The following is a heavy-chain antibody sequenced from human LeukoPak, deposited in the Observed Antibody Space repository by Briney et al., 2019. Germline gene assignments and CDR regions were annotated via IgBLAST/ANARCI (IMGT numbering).Heavy chain of an antibody. J-gene: IGHJ3*02. CDR3: AREGYYYDSSGVFDI. D-gene: IGHD3-22*01. V-gene: IGHV1-2*02. Sequence: ASVKVSCKASGYTFTSYDINWVRQATGQGLEWMGWINPNSGGTNYAQKFQGRVTMTRDTSISTAYMELSRLRSDDTAVYYCAREGYYYDSSGVFDIWGQGTMVTVSS. CDR2: INPNSGGT. CDR1: GYTFTSYD.